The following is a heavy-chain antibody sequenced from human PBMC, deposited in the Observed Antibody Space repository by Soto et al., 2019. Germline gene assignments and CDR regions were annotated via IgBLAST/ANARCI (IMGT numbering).Heavy chain of an antibody. CDR2: INSDGSST. CDR3: ARVGGYSGYDYYYYNYMDV. V-gene: IGHV3-74*01. Sequence: GGSLRLSCAASGFTFSSYWMHWVRQAPGKGLVWVSRINSDGSSTSYADSVKGRFTISRDNAKNTLYLQMNSLRAEDTAVYYCARVGGYSGYDYYYYNYMDVWGKGTTVTVSS. D-gene: IGHD5-12*01. J-gene: IGHJ6*03. CDR1: GFTFSSYW.